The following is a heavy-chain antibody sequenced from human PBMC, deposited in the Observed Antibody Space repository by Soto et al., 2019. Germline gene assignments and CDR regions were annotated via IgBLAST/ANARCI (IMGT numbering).Heavy chain of an antibody. CDR1: GYSFTNYW. Sequence: RGESLKISCKGSGYSFTNYWIGWVRQMPGKGLEWMGIIYPGDSHAIYSPSFQGQVTMSADKSISTAYLQWSSLKASGTAMYYCARPYSGGPNDPFDVWGQGTMVTVSS. D-gene: IGHD1-26*01. CDR2: IYPGDSHA. J-gene: IGHJ3*01. CDR3: ARPYSGGPNDPFDV. V-gene: IGHV5-51*01.